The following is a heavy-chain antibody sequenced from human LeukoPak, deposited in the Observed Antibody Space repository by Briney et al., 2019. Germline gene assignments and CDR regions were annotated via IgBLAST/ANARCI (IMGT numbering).Heavy chain of an antibody. CDR3: ARDVALSYCGGDCLPDY. J-gene: IGHJ4*02. D-gene: IGHD2-21*02. CDR1: GFTFSSYA. V-gene: IGHV3-23*01. Sequence: PGGSLRLSCAASGFTFSSYAMSWVRQAPGKGLEWVSAISGSGGSAYYADSVKGRFTISRDNSKNTLYLQMNSLRAEDTAVYYCARDVALSYCGGDCLPDYWGQGTLVTVSS. CDR2: ISGSGGSA.